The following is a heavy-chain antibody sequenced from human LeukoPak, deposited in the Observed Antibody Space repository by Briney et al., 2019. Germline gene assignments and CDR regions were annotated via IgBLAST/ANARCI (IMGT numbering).Heavy chain of an antibody. V-gene: IGHV1-69*04. J-gene: IGHJ5*02. CDR1: GGTFSSYA. CDR3: ARDRRSEGSMIVATTDWFDP. D-gene: IGHD3-22*01. Sequence: ASVKVSCKASGGTFSSYAISWVRQAPGQGLEWMGMIIPILGIANYAQKFQGRVTITADKSTSTAYMELSSLRSEGTAVYYCARDRRSEGSMIVATTDWFDPWGQGTLVTVSS. CDR2: IIPILGIA.